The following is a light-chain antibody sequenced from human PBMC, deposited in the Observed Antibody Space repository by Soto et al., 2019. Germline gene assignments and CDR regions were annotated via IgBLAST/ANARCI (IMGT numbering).Light chain of an antibody. CDR2: GAS. V-gene: IGKV3-20*01. CDR1: QSVSSSY. CDR3: QQYGRT. J-gene: IGKJ1*01. Sequence: EIVLTQSPGTLSLSPGERATLSCRASQSVSSSYLAWYQQKPGQAPRLLIYGASSRATGRPARCSGSWSGTAFTLTISRLEPADFAVYYCQQYGRTFGQGSKVEIK.